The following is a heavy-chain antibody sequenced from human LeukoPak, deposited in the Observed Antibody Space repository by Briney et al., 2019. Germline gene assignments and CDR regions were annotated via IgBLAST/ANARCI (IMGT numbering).Heavy chain of an antibody. CDR2: IYYSGST. CDR1: GGSISSSSYY. CDR3: ARAYYYDSSGYYGAELDY. V-gene: IGHV4-39*07. D-gene: IGHD3-22*01. J-gene: IGHJ4*02. Sequence: NPSETLSLTCTVSGGSISSSSYYWGWIRQPPGKGLEWIGSIYYSGSTYYNPSLKSRVTISVDTSKNQFSLKLSSVTAADTAVYYCARAYYYDSSGYYGAELDYWGQGTLVTVSS.